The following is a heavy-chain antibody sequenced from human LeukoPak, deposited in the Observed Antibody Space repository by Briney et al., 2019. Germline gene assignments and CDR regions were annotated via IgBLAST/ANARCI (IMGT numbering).Heavy chain of an antibody. D-gene: IGHD5-18*01. CDR2: ISAYNGNT. Sequence: GASVKVSCKASGYTFTSYGISWVRQAPGQGLEWMGWISAYNGNTNYAQKLQGRVTMTTDTSTSTAYMELRSLRSDDTAVYYCARDQYSYGYGPLDYWGQGTPVTVSS. CDR1: GYTFTSYG. V-gene: IGHV1-18*01. CDR3: ARDQYSYGYGPLDY. J-gene: IGHJ4*02.